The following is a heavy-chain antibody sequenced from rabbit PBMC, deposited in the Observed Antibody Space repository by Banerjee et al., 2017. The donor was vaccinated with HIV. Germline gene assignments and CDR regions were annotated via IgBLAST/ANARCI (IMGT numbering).Heavy chain of an antibody. CDR1: GFTLSSYW. J-gene: IGHJ4*01. D-gene: IGHD4-1*01. V-gene: IGHV1S45*01. Sequence: QEQLVESGGGLVQPEGSLTLSCKASGFTLSSYWMCWVRQAPGKGLGWIGCIDTAIGSAYSATWAKGRFTISSTSSTTVTLQMTSLTAADTATYFCARDNSGRGPDLDLWGPGTLVTVS. CDR2: IDTAIGSA. CDR3: ARDNSGRGPDLDL.